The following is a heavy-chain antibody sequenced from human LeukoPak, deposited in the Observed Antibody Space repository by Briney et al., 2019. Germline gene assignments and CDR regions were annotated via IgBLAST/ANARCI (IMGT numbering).Heavy chain of an antibody. CDR2: ISSSSSYI. J-gene: IGHJ3*02. CDR1: GFSFSSYS. D-gene: IGHD3-22*01. V-gene: IGHV3-21*01. CDR3: ASSYYYDCSGSDAFDI. Sequence: PGGSLRHSCAPSGFSFSSYSMNWVRQAPGKGLEWVSSISSSSSYIYYADSVKGRFTISRDNAKNSLYLQMNSLRAEDTAVYYCASSYYYDCSGSDAFDIWGQGTMVTVSS.